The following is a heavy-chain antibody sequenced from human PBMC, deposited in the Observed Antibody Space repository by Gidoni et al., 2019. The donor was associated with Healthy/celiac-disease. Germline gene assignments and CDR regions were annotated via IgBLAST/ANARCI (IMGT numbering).Heavy chain of an antibody. CDR1: GFTFSSYG. CDR2: ISYDGSNK. Sequence: QVQLVESGGGVVQPGRSLRLSCAASGFTFSSYGMHWVRQAPGKGLEWVAVISYDGSNKYYADSVKGRFNISRDNSKNTLYLQMNSLRAEDTAVYYCAKEGGGYYDSRGVIDYWGQGTLVTVSS. J-gene: IGHJ4*02. CDR3: AKEGGGYYDSRGVIDY. V-gene: IGHV3-30*18. D-gene: IGHD3-22*01.